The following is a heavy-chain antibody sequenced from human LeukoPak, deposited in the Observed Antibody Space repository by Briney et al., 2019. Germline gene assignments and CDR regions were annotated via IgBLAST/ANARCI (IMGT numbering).Heavy chain of an antibody. V-gene: IGHV3-30*18. CDR1: GFTFSSYG. CDR2: ISYDGSNK. CDR3: ANDGGYGDYDY. Sequence: SGGSLRLSCAASGFTFSSYGMHWVRQAPGKGLEWVAVISYDGSNKYYADSVKGRFTISRDNSKNTLYLQMNSLRAEDTAVYYCANDGGYGDYDYWGQGTPVTVSS. D-gene: IGHD4-17*01. J-gene: IGHJ4*02.